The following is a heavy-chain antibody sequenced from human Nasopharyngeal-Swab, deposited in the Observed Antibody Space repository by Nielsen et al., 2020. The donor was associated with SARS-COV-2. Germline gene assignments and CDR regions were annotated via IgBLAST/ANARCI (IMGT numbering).Heavy chain of an antibody. CDR3: ARDKGGNSPPYYFDY. CDR2: IYSGGST. Sequence: WIRQPPGKGLEWVSVIYSGGSTYYADSVKGRFTISRDNSKNTLYLQMNSPRAEDTAVYYCARDKGGNSPPYYFDYWGQGTLVTVSA. D-gene: IGHD4-23*01. J-gene: IGHJ4*02. V-gene: IGHV3-53*01.